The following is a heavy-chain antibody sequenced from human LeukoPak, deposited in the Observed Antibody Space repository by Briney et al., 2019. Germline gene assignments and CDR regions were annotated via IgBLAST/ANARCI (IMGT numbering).Heavy chain of an antibody. CDR2: ITISSSII. V-gene: IGHV3-21*04. CDR1: GFSFSDYS. Sequence: GGSLRLSCAASGFSFSDYSMNWVRQAPGKGLEWVSSITISSSIIYYADSVKGRFTISRDNAKNSLYLQMNSLRAEDTAVYYCARVGTAMVFDYWGQGTLVTVSS. J-gene: IGHJ4*02. D-gene: IGHD5-18*01. CDR3: ARVGTAMVFDY.